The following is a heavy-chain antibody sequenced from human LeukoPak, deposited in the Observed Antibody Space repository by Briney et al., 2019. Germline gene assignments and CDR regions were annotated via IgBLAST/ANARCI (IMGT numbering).Heavy chain of an antibody. CDR1: GGSINSSNW. Sequence: SETLSLTCTIFGGSINSSNWWNWVRQSPGKGLEWIGEIFRSGETNYHSSLESRLTIAVDRTKNQFSLRLNSVTAADTAVYYCARGRHGDFGNWFDPWGQGTPVIVAS. D-gene: IGHD4-17*01. V-gene: IGHV4-4*02. CDR2: IFRSGET. CDR3: ARGRHGDFGNWFDP. J-gene: IGHJ5*02.